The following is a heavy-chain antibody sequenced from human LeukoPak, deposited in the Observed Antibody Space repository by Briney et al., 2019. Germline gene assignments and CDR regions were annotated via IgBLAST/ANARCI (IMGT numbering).Heavy chain of an antibody. D-gene: IGHD1-1*01. Sequence: GASVKVSCKASGGTFSSYAISWVRQAPGQGLEWMGGIIPIFGTANYAQKFQGRVTITADESTSTAYMELSSLRSEDTAVYYCARARYRGDAFDIWGQGTMVTVSS. V-gene: IGHV1-69*13. CDR2: IIPIFGTA. CDR3: ARARYRGDAFDI. J-gene: IGHJ3*02. CDR1: GGTFSSYA.